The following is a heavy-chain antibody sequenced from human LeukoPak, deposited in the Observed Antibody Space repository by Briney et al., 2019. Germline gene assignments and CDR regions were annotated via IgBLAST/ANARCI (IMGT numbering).Heavy chain of an antibody. CDR3: ARGRGYNSFDY. Sequence: SETLSLTCAVYGGSFSGYYWSWIRQPPGKGLEWIGEINHSGSTNYDPSLKSRVTISVDTSKNQFSLKLTSVTAADTAVYYCARGRGYNSFDYWGQGTLVTVSS. J-gene: IGHJ4*02. D-gene: IGHD3-16*02. V-gene: IGHV4-34*01. CDR2: INHSGST. CDR1: GGSFSGYY.